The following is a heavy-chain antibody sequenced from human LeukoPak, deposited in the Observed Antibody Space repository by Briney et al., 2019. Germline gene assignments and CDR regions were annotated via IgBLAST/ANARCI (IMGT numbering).Heavy chain of an antibody. CDR2: IIPILGIA. Sequence: SVTVSCKASGGTFSSYTISWVRQAPGQGLEWMGRIIPILGIANYAQKFQGRVTITADKATSTAYMELSSLRSEDTAVYYCASSIFGVVTNFDYWGQGTRVTVSS. CDR1: GGTFSSYT. V-gene: IGHV1-69*02. CDR3: ASSIFGVVTNFDY. J-gene: IGHJ4*02. D-gene: IGHD3-3*01.